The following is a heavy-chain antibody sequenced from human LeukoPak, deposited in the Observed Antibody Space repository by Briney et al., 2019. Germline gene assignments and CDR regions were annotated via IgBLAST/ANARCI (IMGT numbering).Heavy chain of an antibody. CDR2: IYYSGST. J-gene: IGHJ5*02. CDR1: GGSISSGDYY. D-gene: IGHD3-9*01. Sequence: PSETLSLTCTVSGGSISSGDYYWSWIRQPPGKGLEWIGYIYYSGSTYYNPSLKSRVTISVDTSKNQFSLKLSSVTAADTAEYYCARVGPDYDILTGYYHGNWFDPWGQGTLVTVSS. CDR3: ARVGPDYDILTGYYHGNWFDP. V-gene: IGHV4-30-4*01.